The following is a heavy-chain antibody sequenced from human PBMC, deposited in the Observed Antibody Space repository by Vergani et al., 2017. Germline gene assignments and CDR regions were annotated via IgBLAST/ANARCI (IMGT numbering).Heavy chain of an antibody. CDR3: ARVTGSSSSGYY. V-gene: IGHV3-21*01. D-gene: IGHD6-6*01. CDR1: GFTFSSYS. Sequence: EVQLVESGGGLVKPGGSLRLSCAASGFTFSSYSMNWVRQAPGKGLEWVSSISSSSSYIYYADSVKGRFTISRDNAKNSLYLQMNSLRAEDTAVYYCARVTGSSSSGYYWGQGTLVTVSS. CDR2: ISSSSSYI. J-gene: IGHJ4*02.